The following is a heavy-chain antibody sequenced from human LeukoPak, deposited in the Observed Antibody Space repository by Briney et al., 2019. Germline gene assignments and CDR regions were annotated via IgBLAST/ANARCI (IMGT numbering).Heavy chain of an antibody. D-gene: IGHD3-16*02. Sequence: GGSLRLSCAASGFTFSNAWMSWVRQAPGKGLEWVVRIKSKTDGGTTDYAAPVKGRFTISRDDSKNTLYLQMNSLKTEDTAVYYCTTGGGYDYVWGSYRFGYWGQGTLVTVSS. CDR3: TTGGGYDYVWGSYRFGY. CDR2: IKSKTDGGTT. CDR1: GFTFSNAW. J-gene: IGHJ4*02. V-gene: IGHV3-15*01.